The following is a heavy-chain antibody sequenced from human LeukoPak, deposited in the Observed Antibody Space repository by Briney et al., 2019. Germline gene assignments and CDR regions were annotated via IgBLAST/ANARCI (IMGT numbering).Heavy chain of an antibody. V-gene: IGHV1-69*04. J-gene: IGHJ4*02. D-gene: IGHD3-22*01. CDR2: IIPILGIA. CDR1: GGTFSSYA. Sequence: SVKVSCKASGGTFSSYAISWVRQAPGQGLEWMGRIIPILGIANYAQKFQGRVTITADKSTSTAYMELRSLRSDDTAVYYCARAGGYYYDSSGYSYYFDYWGQGTLVTVS. CDR3: ARAGGYYYDSSGYSYYFDY.